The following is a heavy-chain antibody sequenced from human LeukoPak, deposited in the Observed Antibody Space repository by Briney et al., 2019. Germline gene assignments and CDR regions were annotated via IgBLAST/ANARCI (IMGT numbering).Heavy chain of an antibody. D-gene: IGHD3-10*01. Sequence: SETLSLTCAVYGGSFSGYYWSWIRQPPGKGLEWIGEINHSGSTNYNPSLKSRVTISVDTSKNQFSLELSSVTAADTAVYYCAGHLLRGVIIRGSQGFDPWGQGTLVTVFS. CDR2: INHSGST. J-gene: IGHJ5*02. CDR3: AGHLLRGVIIRGSQGFDP. V-gene: IGHV4-34*01. CDR1: GGSFSGYY.